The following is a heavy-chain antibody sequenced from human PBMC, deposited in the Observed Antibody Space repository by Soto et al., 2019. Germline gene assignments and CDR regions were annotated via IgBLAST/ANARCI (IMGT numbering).Heavy chain of an antibody. CDR3: ARWVEVSLDYFDS. J-gene: IGHJ4*02. CDR2: TSHSGNT. D-gene: IGHD2-15*01. CDR1: GGSVSSGGFS. V-gene: IGHV4-30-2*01. Sequence: PSETLSLTCVVSGGSVSSGGFSWNWFRQPPGKVLEWIGYTSHSGNTYYNPSLKSRVSISMDRSKNQFSLSLSSLTAADTAVYYCARWVEVSLDYFDSWGQGTPVTVSS.